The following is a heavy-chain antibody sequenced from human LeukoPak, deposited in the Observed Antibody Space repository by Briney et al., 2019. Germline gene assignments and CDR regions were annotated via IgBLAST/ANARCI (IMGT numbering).Heavy chain of an antibody. CDR2: ISYDGSNK. CDR1: GFTFSSYA. J-gene: IGHJ5*02. D-gene: IGHD3-10*01. V-gene: IGHV3-30*18. CDR3: AKTYYGSGSP. Sequence: GGSLRLSCAASGFTFSSYAMSWVRQAPGKGLEWVAVISYDGSNKYYADSVKGRFTISRDNSKNTLYLQMNSLRAEDTAVYYCAKTYYGSGSPWGQGTLVTVSS.